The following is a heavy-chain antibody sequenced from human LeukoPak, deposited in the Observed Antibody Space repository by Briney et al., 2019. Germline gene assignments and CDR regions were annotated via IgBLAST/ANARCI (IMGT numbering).Heavy chain of an antibody. J-gene: IGHJ5*02. CDR1: GYRFTRYG. V-gene: IGHV1-18*01. Sequence: ASVRVSCKASGYRFTRYGLSWVRQAPGQGLGWMGWIAAYNLKTNYAQNLQGRVTMTMDTSADTGYMELRSLRSDDTAVYYCARDLELGYSYDSVFDLWGQGTLITVSS. CDR2: IAAYNLKT. CDR3: ARDLELGYSYDSVFDL. D-gene: IGHD5-18*01.